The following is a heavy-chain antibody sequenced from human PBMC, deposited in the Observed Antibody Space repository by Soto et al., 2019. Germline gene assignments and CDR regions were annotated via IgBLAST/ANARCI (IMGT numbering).Heavy chain of an antibody. CDR1: GYSFTSYW. Sequence: GESLNISCKGSGYSFTSYWISWVRQMPGKGLEWMGRIDPSDSYTNYSPSFQGHVTISADKSISTAYLQWSSLKASDTAMYYCARHKSSATRHYYSYYGMDFWGQGTTVTVS. CDR2: IDPSDSYT. J-gene: IGHJ6*02. CDR3: ARHKSSATRHYYSYYGMDF. V-gene: IGHV5-10-1*01. D-gene: IGHD2-15*01.